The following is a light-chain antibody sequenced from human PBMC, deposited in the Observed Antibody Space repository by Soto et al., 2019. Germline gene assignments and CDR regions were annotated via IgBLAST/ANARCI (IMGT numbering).Light chain of an antibody. Sequence: DIQMTQYPSSLSASVGDRVTITCRSSQGISSWLAWYQQKPEKAPKSLIYAASGLQSVVPSRFNGSGSVTDFALNISGLQAEHVATEYYQQYNSYVHAFGGGNNVQSK. J-gene: IGKJ4*01. CDR3: QQYNSYVHA. CDR2: AAS. V-gene: IGKV1D-16*01. CDR1: QGISSW.